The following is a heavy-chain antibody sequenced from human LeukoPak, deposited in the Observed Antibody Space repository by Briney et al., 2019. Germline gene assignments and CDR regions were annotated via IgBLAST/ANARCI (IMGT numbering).Heavy chain of an antibody. CDR2: ISWNSGSI. CDR1: GFTFDDYA. V-gene: IGHV3-9*01. CDR3: ARDEWFDT. J-gene: IGHJ5*02. Sequence: GRSLRLSCAASGFTFDDYAMHWVRQAPGKGLEWVSGISWNSGSIGYADSVKGRFTISRDNAKNTLYLQMNSLRAEDTAVYYCARDEWFDTWGQGTLVTVSS.